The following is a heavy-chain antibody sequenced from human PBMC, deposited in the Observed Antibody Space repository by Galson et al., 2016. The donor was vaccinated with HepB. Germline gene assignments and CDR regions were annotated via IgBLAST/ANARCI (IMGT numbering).Heavy chain of an antibody. V-gene: IGHV1-69*06. Sequence: SVKVSCKASGGTFNNYVISWVRQAPGQGLEWMGGIIPILGPANYAQKFQGRVTITADKSTSTVYMELGSLRSEDTAVYYCARDGDYNIFTGAQGNNWFDPWGQGTLVTVSS. CDR3: ARDGDYNIFTGAQGNNWFDP. J-gene: IGHJ5*02. D-gene: IGHD3-9*01. CDR2: IIPILGPA. CDR1: GGTFNNYV.